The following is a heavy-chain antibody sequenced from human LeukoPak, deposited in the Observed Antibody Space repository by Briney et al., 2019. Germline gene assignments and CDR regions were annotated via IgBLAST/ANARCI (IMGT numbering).Heavy chain of an antibody. V-gene: IGHV1-18*01. CDR1: GYTFTSYG. CDR3: AVYDFWSGASPYYYYMDV. Sequence: ASVKVSCKASGYTFTSYGITWVRQAPGQGLEWMGWISGYNGHTNYAQKLQGRVTITTDTSTSTAYMELRSLISDDAAVYYCAVYDFWSGASPYYYYMDVWGKGTTVTVSS. D-gene: IGHD3-3*01. J-gene: IGHJ6*03. CDR2: ISGYNGHT.